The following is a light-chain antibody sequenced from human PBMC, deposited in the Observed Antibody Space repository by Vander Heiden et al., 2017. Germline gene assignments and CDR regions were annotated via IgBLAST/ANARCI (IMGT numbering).Light chain of an antibody. V-gene: IGLV2-14*03. CDR2: DVS. J-gene: IGLJ2*01. Sequence: QSALTQPASVSGSPGQSITISCTGTSSDVCGDNYVSWYQQHPGKAPKLMIYDVSNRPSGVSNRFSGSKSGNTASLTISGLQAEDEADYYCSSYTSSSTRVFGGGTKLTVL. CDR1: SSDVCGDNY. CDR3: SSYTSSSTRV.